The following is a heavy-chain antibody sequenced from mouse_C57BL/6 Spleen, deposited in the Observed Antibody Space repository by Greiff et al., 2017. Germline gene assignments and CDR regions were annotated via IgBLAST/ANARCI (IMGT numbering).Heavy chain of an antibody. D-gene: IGHD3-3*01. CDR2: ISDGGSYT. CDR1: GFTFSSYA. Sequence: EVMLVESGGGLVKPGGSLKLSCAASGFTFSSYAMSWVRQTPEKRLEWVATISDGGSYTYYPDNVKGRFTISRDNAKNNLYLQMSHLKSEDTAMYYCARGRGTGDWFAYWGQGTLVTVSA. V-gene: IGHV5-4*03. J-gene: IGHJ3*01. CDR3: ARGRGTGDWFAY.